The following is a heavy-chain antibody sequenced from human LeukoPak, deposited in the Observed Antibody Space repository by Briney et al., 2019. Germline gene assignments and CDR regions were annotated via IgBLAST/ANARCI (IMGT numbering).Heavy chain of an antibody. Sequence: SETLSLTCTVSGGSISSSSYYWGWIRQPPGKGLEWIGSIYYSGSTYYNPFLKSRVTISVDTSKNQFSLKLSSVTAADTTVYYCARRAAAVIDAFDIWGQGTMVTVSS. J-gene: IGHJ3*02. CDR2: IYYSGST. D-gene: IGHD6-13*01. V-gene: IGHV4-39*01. CDR1: GGSISSSSYY. CDR3: ARRAAAVIDAFDI.